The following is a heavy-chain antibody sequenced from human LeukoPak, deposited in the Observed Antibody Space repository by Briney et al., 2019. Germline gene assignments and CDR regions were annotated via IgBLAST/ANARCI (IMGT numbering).Heavy chain of an antibody. D-gene: IGHD4-11*01. CDR3: ARNDYSILSGYDY. V-gene: IGHV3-21*01. CDR1: GFTFSSYS. CDR2: ISSGSDHI. Sequence: PGGSLRLSCAASGFTFSSYSMNWVRQAPGKGLEWVSSISSGSDHIYYADSVKGRFTISRDNAKNSLYLQMDSLRAEDTAVFFCARNDYSILSGYDYWGQGTLVTDSS. J-gene: IGHJ4*02.